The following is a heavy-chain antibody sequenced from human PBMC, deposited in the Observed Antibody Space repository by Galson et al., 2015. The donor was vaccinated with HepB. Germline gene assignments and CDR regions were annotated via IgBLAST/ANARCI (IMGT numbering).Heavy chain of an antibody. CDR1: GDTFTNYG. CDR2: ISAYNGNT. CDR3: AGGGTSGPYSFDY. D-gene: IGHD1-14*01. J-gene: IGHJ4*02. Sequence: SCKASGDTFTNYGISWVRQAPGQGLAWMGWISAYNGNTNYAQKFQGRVTLTTDTSTSTAYMELRSLRSDDTAVYYCAGGGTSGPYSFDYWGQGTLVTVSS. V-gene: IGHV1-18*01.